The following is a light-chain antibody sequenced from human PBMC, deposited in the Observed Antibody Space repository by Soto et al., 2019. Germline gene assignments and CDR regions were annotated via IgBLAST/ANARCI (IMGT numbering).Light chain of an antibody. CDR1: QSVASY. J-gene: IGKJ2*01. CDR3: QQRADWPRGS. V-gene: IGKV3-11*01. Sequence: EIVLTQSPDTLSLSPGDTATLSCSASQSVASYLAWYQQKPGQPPRLLMYHASNRATGIPARFSGSGSGTHFTLTISSLEPDDFAVYYCQQRADWPRGSFGQGTKLEIK. CDR2: HAS.